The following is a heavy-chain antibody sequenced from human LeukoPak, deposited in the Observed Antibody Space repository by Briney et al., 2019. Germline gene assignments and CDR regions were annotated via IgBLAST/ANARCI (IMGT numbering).Heavy chain of an antibody. Sequence: GGSLRLSCAASGFTFSSYSMTWVRQAPGRGLEWVAVISYDGSNKYYADSVKGRFTISRDNSKNTLYLQMNSLRAEDTAVYYCAKSGIAVALDYWGQGTLVTVSS. CDR1: GFTFSSYS. CDR2: ISYDGSNK. V-gene: IGHV3-30*18. J-gene: IGHJ4*02. D-gene: IGHD6-19*01. CDR3: AKSGIAVALDY.